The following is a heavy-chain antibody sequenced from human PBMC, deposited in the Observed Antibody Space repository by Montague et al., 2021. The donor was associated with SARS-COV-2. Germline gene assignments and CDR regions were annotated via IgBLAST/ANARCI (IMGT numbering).Heavy chain of an antibody. J-gene: IGHJ6*02. CDR1: GGSISSSSYY. CDR3: ARVGRQQLVRLSGMDV. Sequence: SETLSLTCNVSGGSISSSSYYWGWIRQPPGKGLEWIGSIYYSGSTYYSPSLKSRVTISVDTSKNQFSLKLSSVTAADTAVYYCARVGRQQLVRLSGMDVWGQGTTVTVSS. CDR2: IYYSGST. D-gene: IGHD6-13*01. V-gene: IGHV4-39*07.